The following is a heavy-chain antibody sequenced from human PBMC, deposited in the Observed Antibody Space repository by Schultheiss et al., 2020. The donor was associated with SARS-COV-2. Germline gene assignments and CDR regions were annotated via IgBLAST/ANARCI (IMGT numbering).Heavy chain of an antibody. CDR2: MNPNSGNT. Sequence: ASVKVSCKASGYTFTSYGISWVRQAPGQGLEWMGWMNPNSGNTGYAQKFQGRVTITRNTSISTAYMELSSLRSEDTAVYYCATSWGIGGATISGMDVWGQGTTVTVSS. CDR3: ATSWGIGGATISGMDV. V-gene: IGHV1-8*03. CDR1: GYTFTSYG. J-gene: IGHJ6*02. D-gene: IGHD1-26*01.